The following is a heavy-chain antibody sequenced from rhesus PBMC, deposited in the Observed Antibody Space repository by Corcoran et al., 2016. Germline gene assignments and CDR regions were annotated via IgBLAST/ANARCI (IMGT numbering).Heavy chain of an antibody. J-gene: IGHJ4*01. Sequence: QVQLQESGPGLVKPSATLSLPCAVSGYSLSRGSYWGWIRPPPGTGLGWVGGIYGSGGSNYLNPSLKSRVTLSVDTSKNQFSLKLSSVTAADTAVYYGARDPGGYCSGGVCYTLAYWGQGVLVTVSS. CDR1: GYSLSRGSY. D-gene: IGHD2-39*02. CDR3: ARDPGGYCSGGVCYTLAY. V-gene: IGHV4S14*01. CDR2: IYGSGGSN.